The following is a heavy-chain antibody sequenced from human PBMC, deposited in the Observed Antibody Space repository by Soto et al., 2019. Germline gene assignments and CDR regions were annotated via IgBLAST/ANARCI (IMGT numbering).Heavy chain of an antibody. V-gene: IGHV3-9*01. J-gene: IGHJ1*01. D-gene: IGHD2-15*01. CDR3: AISQKPLRGGYCSGGSCYRPPFQH. Sequence: PGGSLRLSCAASGFTFDDYAMHWVRQAPGKGLEWVSGISWNSGSIGYADSVKGRFTISRDNAKNSLYLQMNSLRAEDTALYYCAISQKPLRGGYCSGGSCYRPPFQHWGQGTLVTVSS. CDR1: GFTFDDYA. CDR2: ISWNSGSI.